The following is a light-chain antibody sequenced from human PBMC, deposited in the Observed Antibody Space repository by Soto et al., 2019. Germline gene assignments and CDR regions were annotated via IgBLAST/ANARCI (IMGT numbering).Light chain of an antibody. Sequence: QSVLPQPPSASGSLGQSVTISCTGTSSDVGGYNFVSWFQQRPGEAPKLLIYEVSNRPSGVPDRFSGSKSGNTASLTVSGLQADDEADYYCCSFAGSGYVFGSGTKVTAL. CDR2: EVS. J-gene: IGLJ1*01. CDR3: CSFAGSGYV. CDR1: SSDVGGYNF. V-gene: IGLV2-8*01.